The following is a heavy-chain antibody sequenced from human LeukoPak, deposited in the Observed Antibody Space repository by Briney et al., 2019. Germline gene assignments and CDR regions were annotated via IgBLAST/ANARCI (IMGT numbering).Heavy chain of an antibody. Sequence: PSETLPLTCTVAGGSISSYYWSWIRQPPGKGLEWIGYIYYSGSTNYNPSLKSRVTISVDTSKNQFSLKLSSVTAADTAVYYCARGLGDYGDQFDYWGQGTLVTVSS. J-gene: IGHJ4*02. CDR3: ARGLGDYGDQFDY. V-gene: IGHV4-59*01. CDR2: IYYSGST. D-gene: IGHD4-17*01. CDR1: GGSISSYY.